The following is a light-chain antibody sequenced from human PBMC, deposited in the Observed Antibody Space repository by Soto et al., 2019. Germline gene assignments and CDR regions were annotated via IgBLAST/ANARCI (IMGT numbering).Light chain of an antibody. Sequence: EIVLTQSPGTLYLSPGERATPSCRASQSVSSSFLACYQQKPGQAPRLLIYGASSRATGIPDRFSGSGSGTDFTLTISRLESDDVAVYYCQQYGSSPLTFGGGTKVEIK. CDR1: QSVSSSF. CDR2: GAS. V-gene: IGKV3-20*01. J-gene: IGKJ4*01. CDR3: QQYGSSPLT.